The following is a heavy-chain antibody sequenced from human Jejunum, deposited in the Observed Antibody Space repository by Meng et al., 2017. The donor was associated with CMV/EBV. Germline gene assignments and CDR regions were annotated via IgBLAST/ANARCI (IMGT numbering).Heavy chain of an antibody. CDR3: AREQTVSGSRGLDY. Sequence: SGDTFTDYFIQGVRQAPGQGLEWMGWIDSNSGETNSAQKFSGRVTLTRDTSITTAYMEVISLRSDDTAVYYCAREQTVSGSRGLDYWGQGTLVTVSS. V-gene: IGHV1-2*02. J-gene: IGHJ4*02. D-gene: IGHD6-19*01. CDR1: GDTFTDYF. CDR2: IDSNSGET.